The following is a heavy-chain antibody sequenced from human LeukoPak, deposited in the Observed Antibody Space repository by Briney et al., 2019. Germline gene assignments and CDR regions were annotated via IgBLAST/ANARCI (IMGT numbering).Heavy chain of an antibody. J-gene: IGHJ6*02. D-gene: IGHD3-9*01. V-gene: IGHV1-2*02. CDR3: ARVGYDILTGYYPAYYYYGMDV. CDR2: INPNSGGT. CDR1: GYTFTGYY. Sequence: ASVKVSCKASGYTFTGYYMHWVRQAPGQGLEWMGWINPNSGGTNYAQKFQGRVTMTRDTSISTAYMELSRLRSDDTAVYYCARVGYDILTGYYPAYYYYGMDVWGRGTTVTVSS.